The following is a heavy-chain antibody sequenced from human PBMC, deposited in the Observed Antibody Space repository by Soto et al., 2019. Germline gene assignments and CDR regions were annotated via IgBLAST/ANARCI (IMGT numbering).Heavy chain of an antibody. V-gene: IGHV3-53*04. CDR2: IYSGGDT. CDR3: ARKTDSIPSGGDV. CDR1: GFAVRHNS. Sequence: EVQLVESGGGLVQPGGSLRLSCTASGFAVRHNSMTWVRQAPGKGLEWVSLIYSGGDTAYADSVKGRFTISRHTSQNTLYLQMNSRRAEDTAVYYCARKTDSIPSGGDVWGKGTAVTVSS. J-gene: IGHJ6*04. D-gene: IGHD3-10*01.